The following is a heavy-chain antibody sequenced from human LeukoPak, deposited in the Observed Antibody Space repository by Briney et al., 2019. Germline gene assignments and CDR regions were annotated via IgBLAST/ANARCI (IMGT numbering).Heavy chain of an antibody. J-gene: IGHJ3*01. CDR3: ARAPPEYYYDSSGQQVAFDV. CDR1: GFTFSSYE. V-gene: IGHV3-48*03. D-gene: IGHD3-22*01. Sequence: GGSLTLSCAASGFTFSSYEMNWIRQPPGKGLEWVSYISSSGSTIYYADSVKGRFTISRDNAKNQLYLQLNGLRAEDTAVYYCARAPPEYYYDSSGQQVAFDVWGQGTMVTVSS. CDR2: ISSSGSTI.